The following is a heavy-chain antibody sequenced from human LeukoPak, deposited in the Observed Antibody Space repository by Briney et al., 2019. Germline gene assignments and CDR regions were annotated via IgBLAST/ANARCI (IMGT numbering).Heavy chain of an antibody. Sequence: ASVKVSCKASGYTFTSYGISWVRQAPGQGLEWMGWISAYNGNTNYAQKLQGRVTMTTDTSTSTAYMELRSLRSDDTAVYYCARVGTDYYDSSGYLPGTGYFDYWGQGTLVTVSS. V-gene: IGHV1-18*01. D-gene: IGHD3-22*01. CDR3: ARVGTDYYDSSGYLPGTGYFDY. CDR1: GYTFTSYG. CDR2: ISAYNGNT. J-gene: IGHJ4*02.